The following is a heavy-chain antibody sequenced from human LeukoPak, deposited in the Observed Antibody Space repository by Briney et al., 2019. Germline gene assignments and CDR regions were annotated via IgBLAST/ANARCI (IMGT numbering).Heavy chain of an antibody. Sequence: SETLSLTCAVYGGSFSGYYWSWIRQPPGKGLEWIGEINHSGSTNYNPSLKSRVTISVDTSKNQFSLRLSSVTAADTAVYCCASLTMIVVPWGQGTLATVSS. CDR2: INHSGST. D-gene: IGHD3-22*01. J-gene: IGHJ5*02. CDR1: GGSFSGYY. CDR3: ASLTMIVVP. V-gene: IGHV4-34*01.